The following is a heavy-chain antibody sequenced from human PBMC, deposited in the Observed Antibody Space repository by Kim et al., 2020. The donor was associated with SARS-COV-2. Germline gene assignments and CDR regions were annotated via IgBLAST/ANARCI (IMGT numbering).Heavy chain of an antibody. CDR3: AKDISGDYYYYGMDV. Sequence: GGSLRLSCAASGFTFSSYAMSWVRQAPGKGLEWVSVIYSGGSSTYYADSVKGRFTISRDNSKNTLYLQMNSLRAEDTAVYYCAKDISGDYYYYGMDVWGQGTTVTVSS. J-gene: IGHJ6*02. D-gene: IGHD7-27*01. V-gene: IGHV3-23*03. CDR1: GFTFSSYA. CDR2: IYSGGSST.